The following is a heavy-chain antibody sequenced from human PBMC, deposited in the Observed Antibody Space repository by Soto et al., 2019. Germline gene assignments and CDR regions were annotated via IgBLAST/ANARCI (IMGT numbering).Heavy chain of an antibody. Sequence: GGSLRLSCAASGFTFSDYYMSWIRQAPGKGLEWVSYISSSGSTIYYADSVKGRFTISRDNAKNSLYLQMNSLRAEDTAVYYCARVSGSYYNVAYYYYYYMDVWGKGTTVTVSS. J-gene: IGHJ6*03. CDR3: ARVSGSYYNVAYYYYYYMDV. V-gene: IGHV3-11*01. CDR1: GFTFSDYY. CDR2: ISSSGSTI. D-gene: IGHD3-10*01.